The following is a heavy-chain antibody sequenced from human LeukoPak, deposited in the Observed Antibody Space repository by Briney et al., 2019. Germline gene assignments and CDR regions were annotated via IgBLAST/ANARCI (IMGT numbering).Heavy chain of an antibody. CDR1: GFTFSSYW. CDR2: INSDGSSRSHADGSSR. J-gene: IGHJ6*02. V-gene: IGHV3-74*01. CDR3: ARDPKPRRHWLSSWYVHYYYGMDV. Sequence: PGGSLRLSCVASGFTFSSYWMNWVRQAPGKGLVWVSRINSDGSSRSHADGSSRSYADSVKGRFTISRDNAKNSLYLQMNSLRAEDTAVYYCARDPKPRRHWLSSWYVHYYYGMDVWGQGTTVTVSS. D-gene: IGHD6-13*01.